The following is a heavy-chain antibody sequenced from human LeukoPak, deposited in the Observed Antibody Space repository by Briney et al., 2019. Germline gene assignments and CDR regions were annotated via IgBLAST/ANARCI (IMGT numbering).Heavy chain of an antibody. CDR3: ASLRAVSTTDRDF. D-gene: IGHD5/OR15-5a*01. J-gene: IGHJ4*02. Sequence: PSETLSLTCAVSGDSMTSRNYYWGWIRQPRGKGLEFIGLIYNTGTYYYNPSLESRVSISADTSRSQFSLSLSSVTAADSAVYYCASLRAVSTTDRDFWGQGTLVTVSS. CDR1: GDSMTSRNYY. V-gene: IGHV4-39*07. CDR2: IYNTGTY.